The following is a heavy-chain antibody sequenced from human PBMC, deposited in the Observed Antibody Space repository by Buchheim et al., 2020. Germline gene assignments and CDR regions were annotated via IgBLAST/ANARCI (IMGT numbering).Heavy chain of an antibody. Sequence: EVQLVESGGGLVQPGGSLRLSCAASGFTFSGYSMNWVRQAPGKGLEWLSYISSSRNTIYYADSLKGRFTISRDNAKNSLYLQMNSLRAEDTAVYYCARAPYYYSDSHFDCWGQGTL. V-gene: IGHV3-48*01. CDR1: GFTFSGYS. J-gene: IGHJ4*02. CDR2: ISSSRNTI. CDR3: ARAPYYYSDSHFDC. D-gene: IGHD4-11*01.